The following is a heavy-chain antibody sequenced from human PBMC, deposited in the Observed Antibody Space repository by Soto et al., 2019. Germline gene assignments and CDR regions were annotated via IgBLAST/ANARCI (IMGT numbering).Heavy chain of an antibody. D-gene: IGHD3-10*01. V-gene: IGHV4-59*12. J-gene: IGHJ5*02. CDR3: ARALLWFGELLFDP. CDR1: GDSINNSY. CDR2: IYYTGST. Sequence: SETLSLTCAVSGDSINNSYWSWIRQPPGKRLEWIGNIYYTGSTNYNPSLKSRVTISVDTSKNQFSLKLSSVTAADTAVYYCARALLWFGELLFDPWGQGTLVTVS.